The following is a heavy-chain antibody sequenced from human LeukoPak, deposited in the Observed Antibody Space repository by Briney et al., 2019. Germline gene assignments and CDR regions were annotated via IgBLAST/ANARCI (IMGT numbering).Heavy chain of an antibody. V-gene: IGHV1-2*02. J-gene: IGHJ4*02. Sequence: ASVKVSCKASGYTFTDYYMHWVRQALGQGLEWMGWINPNSGGTNYAQKFQGRVTMTRDTSISTAYMELSSLKSDDTAVYYCARDLYGSGSFGYWGQGTLVTVSS. CDR1: GYTFTDYY. CDR2: INPNSGGT. D-gene: IGHD3-10*01. CDR3: ARDLYGSGSFGY.